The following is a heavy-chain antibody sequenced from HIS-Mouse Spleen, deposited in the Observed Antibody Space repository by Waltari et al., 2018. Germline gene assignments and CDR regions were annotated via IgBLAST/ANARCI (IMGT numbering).Heavy chain of an antibody. CDR3: AREIPYSSSWYDWYFDL. CDR2: IYYSGST. CDR1: GGSISSSSYY. Sequence: QLQLQESGPGLVKPSETLSLTCTVSGGSISSSSYYWGWIRQPPGKGLEWIGSIYYSGSTYSNPSLRSRVTISVDTSKNQFSLKLSSVPAADTAVYYCAREIPYSSSWYDWYFDLWGRGTLVTVSS. D-gene: IGHD6-13*01. V-gene: IGHV4-39*07. J-gene: IGHJ2*01.